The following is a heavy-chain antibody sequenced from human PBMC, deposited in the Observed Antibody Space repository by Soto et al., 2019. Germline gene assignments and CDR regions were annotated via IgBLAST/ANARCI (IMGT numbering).Heavy chain of an antibody. J-gene: IGHJ4*02. CDR1: GGSISSGGYS. V-gene: IGHV4-30-2*01. D-gene: IGHD2-2*01. Sequence: SETLSLTWAVSGGSISSGGYSWSWIRHPPGKSLEWIGYIYHSGSTNYNPSLKGRVTISLDTPKKQFSLKVTSVTAADTAMYYCARGYCSSSSCYEFARWGQGSLVTVSS. CDR3: ARGYCSSSSCYEFAR. CDR2: IYHSGST.